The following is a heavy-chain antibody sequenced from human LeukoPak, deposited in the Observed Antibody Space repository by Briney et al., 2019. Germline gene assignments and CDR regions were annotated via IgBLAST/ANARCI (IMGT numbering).Heavy chain of an antibody. CDR1: GGSISSSSYY. CDR3: ARDRSLWFGESPYYYYYMDV. D-gene: IGHD3-10*01. CDR2: IYYSGST. J-gene: IGHJ6*03. Sequence: SETLSLTCTVSGGSISSSSYYWGWIRQPPGKGLEWIGSIYYSGSTYYNPSLKSRVTISVDTSKNQFSLKLSSVTAADTAVYYCARDRSLWFGESPYYYYYMDVWGKGTTVTVSS. V-gene: IGHV4-39*07.